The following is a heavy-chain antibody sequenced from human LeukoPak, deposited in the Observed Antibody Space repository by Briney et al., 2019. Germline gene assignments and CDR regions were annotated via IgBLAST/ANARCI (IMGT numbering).Heavy chain of an antibody. J-gene: IGHJ4*02. D-gene: IGHD1-1*01. Sequence: QPGGSLRLSCAASGFTFSSYWMSWVRQAAGKGLEWVANIKQDGSEKYYVDSVKGRFTISRDNAKNSLYLQMNSLRAEDTAVYYCARVPPAQRAQIDYWGQGTLVTVSS. CDR1: GFTFSSYW. CDR2: IKQDGSEK. V-gene: IGHV3-7*01. CDR3: ARVPPAQRAQIDY.